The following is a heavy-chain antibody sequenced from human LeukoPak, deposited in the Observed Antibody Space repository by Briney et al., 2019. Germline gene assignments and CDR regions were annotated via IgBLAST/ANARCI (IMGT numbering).Heavy chain of an antibody. D-gene: IGHD6-13*01. V-gene: IGHV4-4*07. CDR1: GASIGSFY. CDR2: LYNGGDT. J-gene: IGHJ3*02. Sequence: PSETLSLTCTVSGASIGSFYWSWIRQPAGKGLEWIGRLYNGGDTNYSPSPRSRVTIPVDTSKNQFSLKLNSVTAADTAVYYCARGVEASGVGFYAFDIWGQGTVVTVSS. CDR3: ARGVEASGVGFYAFDI.